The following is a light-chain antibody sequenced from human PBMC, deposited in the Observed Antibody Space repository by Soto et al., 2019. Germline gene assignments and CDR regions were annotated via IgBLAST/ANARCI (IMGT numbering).Light chain of an antibody. CDR2: KVS. CDR1: QNLLYSSNNKNY. V-gene: IGKV4-1*01. J-gene: IGKJ5*01. Sequence: DIVMTQSPDSLALSMGERATINCKSSQNLLYSSNNKNYLAWYHQKPGQPPRRLIYKVSNRDSGVPARFSGSGSGTDFALKISRVEAEDVGVYYCMQGTHWPITFGQGTRLEIK. CDR3: MQGTHWPIT.